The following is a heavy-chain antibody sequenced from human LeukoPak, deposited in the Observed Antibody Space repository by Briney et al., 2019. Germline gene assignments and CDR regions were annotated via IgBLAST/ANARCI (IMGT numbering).Heavy chain of an antibody. D-gene: IGHD4-17*01. CDR3: ASGPAIYGDYENYYGMDV. CDR1: GLTFSSYA. Sequence: GRSLRLSCAASGLTFSSYAMHWVRQAPGKGLEWVAVISYDGSNKYYADSVKGRFTISRDNSKNTLYLQMNSLRAEDTAVYYCASGPAIYGDYENYYGMDVWGQGTTVTVSS. V-gene: IGHV3-30-3*01. CDR2: ISYDGSNK. J-gene: IGHJ6*02.